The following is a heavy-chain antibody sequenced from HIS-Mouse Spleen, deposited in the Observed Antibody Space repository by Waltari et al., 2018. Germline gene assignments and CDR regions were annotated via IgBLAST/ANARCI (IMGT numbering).Heavy chain of an antibody. CDR1: GFTFSSYA. CDR3: ARDPGWELLDY. CDR2: ISYDGSNK. Sequence: QVQLVESGGGVVQPGRSLRLSCAASGFTFSSYAMHWVRQAPGKGLEWVAVISYDGSNKYYADSVKGRFTISRDNSKNTLYLQMNSLRAEDTAVYYCARDPGWELLDYWGQGTLVTVSS. J-gene: IGHJ4*02. V-gene: IGHV3-30-3*01. D-gene: IGHD1-26*01.